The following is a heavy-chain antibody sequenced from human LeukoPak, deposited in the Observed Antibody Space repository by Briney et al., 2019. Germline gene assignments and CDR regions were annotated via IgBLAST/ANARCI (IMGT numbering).Heavy chain of an antibody. J-gene: IGHJ4*02. CDR1: GGSITNNY. Sequence: SETLSLTCTVSGGSITNNYWAWVRQPPGKGLEWIGYTHDSGNSNYNPSLRSRVTISIDTSKNQFSLKLTSVTAADTAVYYCARDRSAAPADYWGQGTLVTVSS. CDR2: THDSGNS. CDR3: ARDRSAAPADY. V-gene: IGHV4-59*13. D-gene: IGHD6-13*01.